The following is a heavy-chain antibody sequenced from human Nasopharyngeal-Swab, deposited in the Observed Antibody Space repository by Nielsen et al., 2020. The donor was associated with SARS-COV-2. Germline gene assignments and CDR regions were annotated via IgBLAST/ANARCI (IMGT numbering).Heavy chain of an antibody. V-gene: IGHV3-23*01. CDR1: GFTFSSYA. Sequence: GESLKISCAASGFTFSSYAMSWVRQAPGKGLEWVSAISGSGGSTYYAGSVKGRFTISRDNSKNTLYLQMNSLRAEDTAVYYCARARGSSGYYYDYYYYMDVWGKGTTVTVSS. J-gene: IGHJ6*03. CDR2: ISGSGGST. CDR3: ARARGSSGYYYDYYYYMDV. D-gene: IGHD3-22*01.